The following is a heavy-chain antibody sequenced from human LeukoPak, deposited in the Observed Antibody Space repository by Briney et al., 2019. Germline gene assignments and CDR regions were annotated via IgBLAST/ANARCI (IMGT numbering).Heavy chain of an antibody. Sequence: GGSLRLSCAASGFTFSSYWIHWVRQPPGKGLVWVSGINSDGSSTSYADPVKGRFTISRDNAKNTLYLQMNSLRAEDTAVYYCARDPGCSGSTCYSLTDYWGQGTLVTVSS. J-gene: IGHJ4*02. D-gene: IGHD2-15*01. CDR1: GFTFSSYW. CDR3: ARDPGCSGSTCYSLTDY. V-gene: IGHV3-74*01. CDR2: INSDGSST.